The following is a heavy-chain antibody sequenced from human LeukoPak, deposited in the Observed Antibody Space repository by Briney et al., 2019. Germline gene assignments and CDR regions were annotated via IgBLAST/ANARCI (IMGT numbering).Heavy chain of an antibody. CDR1: GYTFTGYC. Sequence: ASVKVSCKASGYTFTGYCMHWVRQAPGQGLEWMGWINPKSGGTNYAQKFQGRVTMTRDTSISTAYMELSRLRSDDTAVYYCARERSYSSGWTLTTPDFDYWGQGTLVTVSS. CDR2: INPKSGGT. V-gene: IGHV1-2*02. D-gene: IGHD6-19*01. J-gene: IGHJ4*02. CDR3: ARERSYSSGWTLTTPDFDY.